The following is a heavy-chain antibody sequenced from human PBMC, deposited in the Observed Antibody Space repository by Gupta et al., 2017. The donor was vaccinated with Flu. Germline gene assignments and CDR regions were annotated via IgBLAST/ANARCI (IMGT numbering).Heavy chain of an antibody. CDR2: IKQDASEK. CDR3: ARDSGRFYIDY. J-gene: IGHJ4*02. D-gene: IGHD1-26*01. CDR1: GFTMSSYW. V-gene: IGHV3-7*01. Sequence: CEASGFTMSSYWMSWVRQAPGKGLEWVANIKQDASEKYYGDSVKGRFGISRDNAKNSHYLQMNNLRAEDTAVYYCARDSGRFYIDYWGQGTRVTVSS.